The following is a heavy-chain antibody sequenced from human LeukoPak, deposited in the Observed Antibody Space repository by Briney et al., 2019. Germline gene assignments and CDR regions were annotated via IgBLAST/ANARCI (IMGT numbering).Heavy chain of an antibody. CDR2: MNPNSGNT. CDR1: GYTFTSYD. J-gene: IGHJ6*02. CDR3: ARGGAYSHSGPLFSRYYYYGMDV. Sequence: GASVKVSCKASGYTFTSYDINWVRQATGQGLEWMGWMNPNSGNTGYAQKFQGRVTMTRNTSISTAYMELSSLRSEDTAVYYCARGGAYSHSGPLFSRYYYYGMDVWAKGPRSPSP. V-gene: IGHV1-8*01. D-gene: IGHD1-26*01.